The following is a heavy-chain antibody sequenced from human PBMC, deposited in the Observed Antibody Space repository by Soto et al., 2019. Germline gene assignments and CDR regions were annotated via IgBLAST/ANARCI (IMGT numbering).Heavy chain of an antibody. CDR3: ARDRQQLNWFDP. Sequence: SETLSLTCAVYGGSFSGYYWSWIRQPPGKGLEWIGEVNHSGSTNYNPSLKSRVTISVDTSKNQFSLKLRSEDTAVYYCARDRQQLNWFDPWGQGTLVTVSS. J-gene: IGHJ5*02. CDR2: VNHSGST. CDR1: GGSFSGYY. V-gene: IGHV4-34*01. D-gene: IGHD6-13*01.